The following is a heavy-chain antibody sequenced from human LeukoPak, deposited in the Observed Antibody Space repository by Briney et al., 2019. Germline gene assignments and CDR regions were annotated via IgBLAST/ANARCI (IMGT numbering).Heavy chain of an antibody. Sequence: GGSLRLSCAASGFTFSSYGLHWVRQAPGKGLVWVSRISSDGSITGYADSVKGRFTISRDNAKNTLYLQMNSLRAEDTAVYYCARHLNYYLDYWGQGTLVTVSS. CDR2: ISSDGSIT. CDR3: ARHLNYYLDY. V-gene: IGHV3-74*01. CDR1: GFTFSSYG. J-gene: IGHJ4*02. D-gene: IGHD3-10*01.